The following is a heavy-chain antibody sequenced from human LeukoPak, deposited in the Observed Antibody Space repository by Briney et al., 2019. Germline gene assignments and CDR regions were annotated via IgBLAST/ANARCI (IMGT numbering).Heavy chain of an antibody. CDR3: ARGSFSITMVRGVIHLNWFDP. Sequence: SVKVSCKASGGSFNNYAISWVRQAPGQGLEWMGRIIPTFGIANSAQKFQGRVTITADKSTNTAYMELSSLRSEDTAVYYCARGSFSITMVRGVIHLNWFDPWGQGTLVTVSS. D-gene: IGHD3-10*01. CDR2: IIPTFGIA. V-gene: IGHV1-69*04. J-gene: IGHJ5*02. CDR1: GGSFNNYA.